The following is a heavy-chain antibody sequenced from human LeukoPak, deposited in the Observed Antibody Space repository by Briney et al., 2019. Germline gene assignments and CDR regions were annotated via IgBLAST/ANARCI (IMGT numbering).Heavy chain of an antibody. CDR1: GFTFSSYL. J-gene: IGHJ6*03. V-gene: IGHV3-23*01. CDR3: ARARDTVVTTHRDYYYYYLDV. CDR2: ISGSGGST. Sequence: PGGSLRLSCAPSGFTFSSYLMSWVPQAPGKGPEWVSAISGSGGSTQHADSVKGRLTISRYNSKNKMYLQMNSLTVEDTAIYYCARARDTVVTTHRDYYYYYLDVWGKGTTVTVSS. D-gene: IGHD4-23*01.